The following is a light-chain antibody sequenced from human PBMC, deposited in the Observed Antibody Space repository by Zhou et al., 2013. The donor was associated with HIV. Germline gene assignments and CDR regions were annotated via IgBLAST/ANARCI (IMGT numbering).Light chain of an antibody. CDR3: QQYNNWPPLT. J-gene: IGKJ3*01. CDR1: QSVTSRF. V-gene: IGKV3-20*01. CDR2: GAS. Sequence: EIVLTQSPGTLSLSPGERATLSCRASQSVTSRFLAWYQQKPGQAPRLLIYGASSRATGIPDRFSGSGSGTDFTLTISSLQPEDFAVYYCQQYNNWPPLTFGPGTKVEIK.